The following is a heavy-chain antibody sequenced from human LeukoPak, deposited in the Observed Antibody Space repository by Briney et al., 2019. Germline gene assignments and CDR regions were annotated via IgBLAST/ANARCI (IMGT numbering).Heavy chain of an antibody. Sequence: SETLSLTCTVSGGSLSSYYWSWLRQPAGKGLEWIGRIHTSGSTNYNPSLKSRVAMSVDTSKNQFSLKLSSVTAADTAVYYCARGEQWLNWFDPWGQGTLGTVS. D-gene: IGHD6-19*01. J-gene: IGHJ5*02. CDR1: GGSLSSYY. CDR3: ARGEQWLNWFDP. V-gene: IGHV4-4*07. CDR2: IHTSGST.